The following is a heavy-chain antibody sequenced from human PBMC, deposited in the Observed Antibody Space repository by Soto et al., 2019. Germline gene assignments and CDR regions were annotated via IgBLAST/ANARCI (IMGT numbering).Heavy chain of an antibody. Sequence: GGSLRLSCAASGFTFSSYSMNWVRQAPGKGLEWVSSISSSSSYIYYADSVKGRFTISRDNAKNSLYLQMNSLRAEDTAVYYCARALTGYCSSTSCYTKGNWFYPWGQGTLVTVSS. V-gene: IGHV3-21*01. CDR1: GFTFSSYS. CDR3: ARALTGYCSSTSCYTKGNWFYP. D-gene: IGHD2-2*02. J-gene: IGHJ5*02. CDR2: ISSSSSYI.